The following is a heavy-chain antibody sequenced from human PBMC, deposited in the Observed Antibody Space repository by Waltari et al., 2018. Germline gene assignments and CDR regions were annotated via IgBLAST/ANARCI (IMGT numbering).Heavy chain of an antibody. V-gene: IGHV5-51*01. CDR1: GYSFTSYW. CDR2: IYPGDSDT. J-gene: IGHJ4*02. D-gene: IGHD6-6*01. CDR3: ARLRTIAAVGGYYFDY. Sequence: EVQLVQSGAEVKKHWESLKISCKGSGYSFTSYWIGWLRQMPGKGLEWMGIIYPGDSDTRYSPSFQGQVTISADKSISTAYLQWSSLKASDTAMYYCARLRTIAAVGGYYFDYWGQGTLVTVSS.